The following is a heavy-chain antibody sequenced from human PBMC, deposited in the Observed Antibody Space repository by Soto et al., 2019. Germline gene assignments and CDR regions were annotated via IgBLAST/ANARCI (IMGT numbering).Heavy chain of an antibody. Sequence: HPGGSLRLSCAASGFTFSSYAMSWVRQAPGKGLEWVSAISGSGGSTYYADSVKGRFTISRDNSKNTLYLQMNSLRAEDTAVYCCAKGSSGWFPNWFDPWGQGTLVTVSS. J-gene: IGHJ5*02. CDR1: GFTFSSYA. V-gene: IGHV3-23*01. CDR3: AKGSSGWFPNWFDP. CDR2: ISGSGGST. D-gene: IGHD6-19*01.